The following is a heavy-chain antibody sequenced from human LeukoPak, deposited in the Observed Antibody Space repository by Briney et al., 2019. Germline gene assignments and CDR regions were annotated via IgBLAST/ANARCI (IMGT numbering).Heavy chain of an antibody. CDR1: GGSISSSSYY. D-gene: IGHD3-9*01. V-gene: IGHV4-39*01. Sequence: SETLSLTCTVSGGSISSSSYYWGWIRQPPGKGLEWIGSIYYSGSSYYNPSLKSRVTISVDTSKNQFSLKLSSVTAADTAVYYCARDYFDAYGMDVWGQGTTVTVSS. CDR2: IYYSGSS. CDR3: ARDYFDAYGMDV. J-gene: IGHJ6*02.